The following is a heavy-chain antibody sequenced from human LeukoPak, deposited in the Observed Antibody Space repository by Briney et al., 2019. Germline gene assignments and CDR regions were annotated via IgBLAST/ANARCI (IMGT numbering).Heavy chain of an antibody. CDR1: GFTFSSCG. CDR3: ARAWRLDLDY. Sequence: GGSLRLSCAASGFTFSSCGMHWVRQAPGKGLEWVAAIWYDGSNKDYADSVKGRFTISRDNSKSTLYLRMNSLRSEDTAVYYCARAWRLDLDYWGQGTLFTVSS. D-gene: IGHD3-22*01. CDR2: IWYDGSNK. V-gene: IGHV3-33*01. J-gene: IGHJ4*02.